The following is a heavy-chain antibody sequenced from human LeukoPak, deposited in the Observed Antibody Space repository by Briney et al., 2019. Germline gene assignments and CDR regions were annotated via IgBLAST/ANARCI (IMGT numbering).Heavy chain of an antibody. D-gene: IGHD3-22*01. Sequence: SETLSLTCTVSGGSVSSYYWNWIRQPPGKGLEWIGNIHYSGIMNYNPSLKSRVTILIDTSKNQFSLKLSSVTAADTAVYYCARDLVLGVVVITTGWFDPWGQGTLVTVSS. CDR1: GGSVSSYY. J-gene: IGHJ5*02. CDR3: ARDLVLGVVVITTGWFDP. V-gene: IGHV4-59*02. CDR2: IHYSGIM.